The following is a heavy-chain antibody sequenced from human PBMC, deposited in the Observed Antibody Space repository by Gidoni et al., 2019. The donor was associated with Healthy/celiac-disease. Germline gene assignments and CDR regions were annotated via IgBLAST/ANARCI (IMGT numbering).Heavy chain of an antibody. D-gene: IGHD2-8*01. CDR2: IKSKTDGGTT. V-gene: IGHV3-15*01. J-gene: IGHJ4*02. CDR3: TTSWGIVLMVLEDY. Sequence: EVQLVESGGGLVKPGGSLRLSCAASGFTFSNAWMSWVRQAPGKGLEWVGRIKSKTDGGTTDYAAPVKGRFTISRDDSKNTLYLQMNSLKTEDTAVYYCTTSWGIVLMVLEDYWGQGTLVTVSS. CDR1: GFTFSNAW.